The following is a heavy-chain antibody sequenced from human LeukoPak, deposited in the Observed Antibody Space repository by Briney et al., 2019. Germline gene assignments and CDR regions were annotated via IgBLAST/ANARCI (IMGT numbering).Heavy chain of an antibody. D-gene: IGHD1-26*01. CDR2: INPSGGST. V-gene: IGHV1-46*01. J-gene: IGHJ4*02. CDR1: GYTFTSYY. Sequence: ASVKVSCKASGYTFTSYYMHWVRQAPGQGLEWMGIINPSGGSTGYAQKFQGRVTMTRDTSTSTVYMELSSLRSEDTAVYYCARAWGSYYRFDYWGQGTLVTVSS. CDR3: ARAWGSYYRFDY.